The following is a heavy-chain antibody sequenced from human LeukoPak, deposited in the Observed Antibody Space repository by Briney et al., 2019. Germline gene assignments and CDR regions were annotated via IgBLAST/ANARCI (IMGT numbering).Heavy chain of an antibody. V-gene: IGHV4-59*01. Sequence: PSETLSLTCTVSGGSISSYYWSWIRQPPGKGLEWIGYIYYSGSTNYNPSLKSRVTISVDTSKNQFSLKLSSVTAADTVVYYCASSLSAAGMGFDYWGQGTLVTVSS. J-gene: IGHJ4*02. CDR1: GGSISSYY. CDR3: ASSLSAAGMGFDY. CDR2: IYYSGST. D-gene: IGHD6-13*01.